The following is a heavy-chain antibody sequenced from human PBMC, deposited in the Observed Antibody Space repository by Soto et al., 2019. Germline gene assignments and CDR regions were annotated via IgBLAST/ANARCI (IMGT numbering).Heavy chain of an antibody. CDR1: GFTISTYA. CDR3: AKRPSYDFVN. V-gene: IGHV3-23*01. CDR2: INKNGGST. D-gene: IGHD3-3*01. Sequence: EVQLLESGGGLVQPGGSLRLSCAASGFTISTYAMSGVRQAPGKGLEWVSSINKNGGSTFYADSVKGRFTISRDNSKDTLFLQMNSLRAEDTALYYCAKRPSYDFVNWGQGTLVTVSS. J-gene: IGHJ4*02.